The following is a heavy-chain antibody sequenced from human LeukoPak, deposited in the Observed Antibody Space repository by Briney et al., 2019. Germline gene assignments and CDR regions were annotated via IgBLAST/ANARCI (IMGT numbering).Heavy chain of an antibody. J-gene: IGHJ4*02. CDR3: ARRSSGSYEWVFDY. CDR2: IYYSGST. V-gene: IGHV4-39*01. CDR1: GDSISSSNCY. Sequence: SETLSLTCTVSGDSISSSNCYWGWIRQPPGKGLEWIGSIYYSGSTYYNPSLKSRVTISVDTSKNQFSLKLSSVTAADTAVYYCARRSSGSYEWVFDYWGQGTLVTVSS. D-gene: IGHD1-26*01.